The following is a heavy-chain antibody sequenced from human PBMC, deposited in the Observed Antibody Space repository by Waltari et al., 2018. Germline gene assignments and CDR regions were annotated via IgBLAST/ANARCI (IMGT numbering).Heavy chain of an antibody. V-gene: IGHV3-7*01. J-gene: IGHJ4*02. Sequence: EVQLVESGGGLVQPGGSLQLSCAASGFTFNDYWMTWVRQTPGKGVEWVATIKRDGIETYYVDAVKGRVTIFRDDAKSSLFLQMNSLRDEDTAVYYCARGGFAYGHWGQGVLVTVSS. CDR2: IKRDGIET. CDR3: ARGGFAYGH. CDR1: GFTFNDYW. D-gene: IGHD3-16*01.